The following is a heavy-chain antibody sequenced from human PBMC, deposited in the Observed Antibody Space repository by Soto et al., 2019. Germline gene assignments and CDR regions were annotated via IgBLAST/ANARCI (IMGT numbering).Heavy chain of an antibody. CDR2: IDWDDDK. CDR3: ARTRLSGGRYTFFDY. J-gene: IGHJ4*02. D-gene: IGHD1-26*01. V-gene: IGHV2-70*01. Sequence: GPTLVNPTQTLTLTCTFSGFSLSTSAMCVSWIRQPPGKALEWLALIDWDDDKYYSTFLKTRLTTSKDTSRNQVVLTMTKMDPVDTATYFCARTRLSGGRYTFFDYWGQGALVTVSS. CDR1: GFSLSTSAMC.